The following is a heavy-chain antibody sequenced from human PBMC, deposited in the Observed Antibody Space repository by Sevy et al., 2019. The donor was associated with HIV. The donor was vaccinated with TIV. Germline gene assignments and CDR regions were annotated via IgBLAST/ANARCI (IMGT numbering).Heavy chain of an antibody. D-gene: IGHD3-22*01. CDR1: GYTFTSYG. J-gene: IGHJ4*02. CDR2: ISAYNGNT. CDR3: AREYYYDSSGYYYVKIPLDY. V-gene: IGHV1-18*04. Sequence: ASVKVSCKASGYTFTSYGISWVRQAPGQGLEWMGWISAYNGNTNYAQKLQDRVTMTTDTSTSTAYMELRSLRSDDTAVYYCAREYYYDSSGYYYVKIPLDYWGQGTLVTVSS.